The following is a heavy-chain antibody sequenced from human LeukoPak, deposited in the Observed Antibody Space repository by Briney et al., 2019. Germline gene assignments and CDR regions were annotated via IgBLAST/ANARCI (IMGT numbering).Heavy chain of an antibody. J-gene: IGHJ4*02. V-gene: IGHV1-2*02. D-gene: IGHD3-22*01. CDR1: GYTFTGYY. Sequence: ASVKVSCKASGYTFTGYYMHWVRQAPGQGLEWMGWINPNSGGTNYAQKFQGRVTVTRDTSISTAYMELSRLRPDDTAVYYCARSGSGYYFIDYWGQGTLVTVSS. CDR3: ARSGSGYYFIDY. CDR2: INPNSGGT.